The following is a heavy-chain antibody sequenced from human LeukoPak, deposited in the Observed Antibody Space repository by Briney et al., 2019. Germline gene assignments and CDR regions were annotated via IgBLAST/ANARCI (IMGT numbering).Heavy chain of an antibody. Sequence: PGGSLRLSCAASGFTFSTYAMSWVRQAPGKGLEWVSVIYSGGSTYYADSVKGRFTISRDNSKNTLYLQMNSLRAEDTAVYYCARGIAGEFDYWGQGTLVTVSS. J-gene: IGHJ4*02. CDR3: ARGIAGEFDY. D-gene: IGHD6-13*01. CDR1: GFTFSTYA. V-gene: IGHV3-53*01. CDR2: IYSGGST.